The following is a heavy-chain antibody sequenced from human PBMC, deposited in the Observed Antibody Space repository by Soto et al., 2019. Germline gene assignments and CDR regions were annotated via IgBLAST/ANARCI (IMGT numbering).Heavy chain of an antibody. CDR3: ANGLASSSRSPHYYGMDV. D-gene: IGHD6-6*01. CDR1: GFTFSSFA. V-gene: IGHV3-23*01. CDR2: LSGSGGVT. J-gene: IGHJ6*02. Sequence: EVQLLESGGGLVQPGGSLRLSCAASGFTFSSFAMSWVRQAPGKGLEWVSTLSGSGGVTYYADSVKGRFTISRDNSKNTLYLQMNSLRADDAAVYYCANGLASSSRSPHYYGMDVWGQGTTVTVS.